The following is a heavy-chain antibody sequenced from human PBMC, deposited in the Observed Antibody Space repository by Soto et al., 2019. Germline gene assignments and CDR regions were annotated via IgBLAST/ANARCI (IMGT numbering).Heavy chain of an antibody. CDR1: GGSFSGYY. Sequence: SETQSLPCAVYGGSFSGYYWSWIRQPPGKGLEWIGEINHSGSTNYNPSLKSRVTISVDTSKNQFSLKLSSVTAADTAVYYCARPRSSSWSIFDYWGQGTLVTVSS. CDR3: ARPRSSSWSIFDY. J-gene: IGHJ4*02. D-gene: IGHD6-13*01. V-gene: IGHV4-34*01. CDR2: INHSGST.